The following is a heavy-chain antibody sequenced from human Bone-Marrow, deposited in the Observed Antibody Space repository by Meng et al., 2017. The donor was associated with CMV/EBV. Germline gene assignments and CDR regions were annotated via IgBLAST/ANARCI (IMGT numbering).Heavy chain of an antibody. CDR2: ISAYNGNT. CDR3: ASPNYYGDGMDV. Sequence: ASVKVSCKASGYTFTGYYMHWVRQAPGQGLEWMGWISAYNGNTNYAQKLQGRVTMTTDTSTSTAYMELRSLRSDDTAVYYCASPNYYGDGMDVWGQGTTVTVSS. CDR1: GYTFTGYY. D-gene: IGHD3-10*01. V-gene: IGHV1-18*04. J-gene: IGHJ6*02.